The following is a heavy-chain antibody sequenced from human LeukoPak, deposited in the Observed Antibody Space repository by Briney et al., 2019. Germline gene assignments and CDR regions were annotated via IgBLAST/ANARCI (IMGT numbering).Heavy chain of an antibody. Sequence: ASVKVSCKASGYTFTGYYMHWVRQAPGQGLEWMGWINPNCGGTNYAQKFQGRVTMTRDTSISTAYMELSRLRSDDTAVYYCAIPGGGTFIDYWGQGTLVTVSS. J-gene: IGHJ4*02. CDR2: INPNCGGT. CDR1: GYTFTGYY. V-gene: IGHV1-2*02. D-gene: IGHD2-15*01. CDR3: AIPGGGTFIDY.